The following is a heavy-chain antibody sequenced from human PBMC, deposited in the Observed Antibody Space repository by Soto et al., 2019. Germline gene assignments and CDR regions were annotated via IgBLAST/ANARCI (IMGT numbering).Heavy chain of an antibody. D-gene: IGHD5-18*01. CDR3: ARRYGYAFDI. V-gene: IGHV4-59*08. Sequence: QVQLQESGPGLVKPSETLSLTCTVSGGSISSYYWSWIRQPPGKGLEWIGYIYYSGSTNYNPSLKSRVSISVATSKTQFSLKLSYVTAADTAVYYCARRYGYAFDIWGQGTMVTVSS. CDR2: IYYSGST. CDR1: GGSISSYY. J-gene: IGHJ3*02.